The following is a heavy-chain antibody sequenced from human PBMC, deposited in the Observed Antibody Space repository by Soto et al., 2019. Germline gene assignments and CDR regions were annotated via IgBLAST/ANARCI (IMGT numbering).Heavy chain of an antibody. CDR2: ISAYNGNT. Sequence: ASVKVSCKASGYTFTSYGISWVRQAPGQGLEWMGWISAYNGNTNYAQKLQGRVTMTTDTSTSTAYMELRSLRSDDTAVYYCARDVVVAARSGGEDYWGQGTLVTVSS. J-gene: IGHJ4*02. CDR1: GYTFTSYG. V-gene: IGHV1-18*04. CDR3: ARDVVVAARSGGEDY. D-gene: IGHD2-15*01.